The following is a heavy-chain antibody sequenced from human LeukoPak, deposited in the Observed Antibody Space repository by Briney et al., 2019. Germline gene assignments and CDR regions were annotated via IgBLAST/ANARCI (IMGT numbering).Heavy chain of an antibody. J-gene: IGHJ4*02. Sequence: ASVTVSCTASGYTFTGYYMHWVRQAPGQGLEWMGWINPNSGGTNYAQKFQGWVTMTRDTSISTAYMELSRLRSDDTAVYYCAIDSSGYYYTLDYWGQGTLVTVSS. CDR1: GYTFTGYY. CDR2: INPNSGGT. V-gene: IGHV1-2*04. CDR3: AIDSSGYYYTLDY. D-gene: IGHD3-22*01.